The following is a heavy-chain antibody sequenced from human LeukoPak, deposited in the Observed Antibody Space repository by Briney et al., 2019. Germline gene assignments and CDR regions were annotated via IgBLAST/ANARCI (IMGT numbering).Heavy chain of an antibody. D-gene: IGHD3-3*01. CDR2: IYYSGST. V-gene: IGHV4-59*01. CDR1: GGSISSYY. J-gene: IGHJ4*02. Sequence: SETLSLTCTVSGGSISSYYWSWIRQPPGKGLEWIGYIYYSGSTNYNPSLKSRVTISVDTSKNQFSLKLSSVTAADTAVYYCARVAPYYDFLDYWGQGTLVIVSS. CDR3: ARVAPYYDFLDY.